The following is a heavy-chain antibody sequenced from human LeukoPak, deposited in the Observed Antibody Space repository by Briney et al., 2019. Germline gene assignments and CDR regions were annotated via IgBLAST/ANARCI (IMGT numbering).Heavy chain of an antibody. J-gene: IGHJ2*01. CDR3: ARGQSGIYWYLDL. V-gene: IGHV3-48*03. D-gene: IGHD1-26*01. CDR1: GFTFSSYE. Sequence: GGSLRLSCAASGFTFSSYEMNWVRQAPGKGLEWVSYISSSGSTRYYADSVKGRFTISRDNAKNSLYLQMNSLRAEDTAVYYCARGQSGIYWYLDLWGRGTLVTVSS. CDR2: ISSSGSTR.